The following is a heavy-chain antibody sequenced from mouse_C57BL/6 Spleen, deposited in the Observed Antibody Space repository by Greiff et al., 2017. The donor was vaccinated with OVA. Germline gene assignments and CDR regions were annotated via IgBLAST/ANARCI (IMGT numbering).Heavy chain of an antibody. V-gene: IGHV1-80*01. CDR3: ARSLYDYDAMDY. Sequence: QVQLQQSGAELVKPGASVKISCKASGYAFSSYWMNWVKQRPGKGLEWIGQIYPGDGDTNYNGKFKGKATLTADKSSSTAYMQLSSLTSEDSAVYFCARSLYDYDAMDYWGQGTSVTVSS. D-gene: IGHD1-1*01. J-gene: IGHJ4*01. CDR2: IYPGDGDT. CDR1: GYAFSSYW.